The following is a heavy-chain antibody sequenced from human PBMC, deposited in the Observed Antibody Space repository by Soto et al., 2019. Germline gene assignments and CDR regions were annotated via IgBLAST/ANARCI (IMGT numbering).Heavy chain of an antibody. V-gene: IGHV5-51*01. CDR1: GYSFASHW. D-gene: IGHD1-26*01. CDR3: ARHSGSYWHYLDF. Sequence: PGESLKIACKGSGYSFASHWVAWVRQMPEKGLEWIRTIYPGDSDTKYSPAFRGQVTISADTSVSTAYLHWRSLEATDSAIYYCARHSGSYWHYLDFWGQGTLVTVSS. CDR2: IYPGDSDT. J-gene: IGHJ4*02.